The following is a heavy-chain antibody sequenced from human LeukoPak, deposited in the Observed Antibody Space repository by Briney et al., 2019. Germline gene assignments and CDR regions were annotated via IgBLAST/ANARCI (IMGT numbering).Heavy chain of an antibody. Sequence: SETLSLTCTVSGGSISSYYWSWVRQPPGKGREGGGNVYYTGSTNYNPSLKRRVTISVDTSKNQFFLKLSSVTAADTAVYYCAREGYGGYGPGTFDYWGQGTLVTVSS. V-gene: IGHV4-59*01. J-gene: IGHJ4*02. CDR1: GGSISSYY. CDR2: VYYTGST. D-gene: IGHD5-12*01. CDR3: AREGYGGYGPGTFDY.